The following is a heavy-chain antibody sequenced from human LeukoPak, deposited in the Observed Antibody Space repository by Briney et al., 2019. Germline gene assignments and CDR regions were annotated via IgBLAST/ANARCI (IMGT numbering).Heavy chain of an antibody. V-gene: IGHV1-46*01. Sequence: ASVKVSCKASGYTFTGYYMHWVRQAPGQGLEWMGIVNPSGGSTSYAQKFQGRGTMTRDTSTTTVYMELSSLRSEDTAVYYCARAEWHGMDVWGQGTTVTVSS. CDR1: GYTFTGYY. D-gene: IGHD3-3*01. CDR3: ARAEWHGMDV. CDR2: VNPSGGST. J-gene: IGHJ6*02.